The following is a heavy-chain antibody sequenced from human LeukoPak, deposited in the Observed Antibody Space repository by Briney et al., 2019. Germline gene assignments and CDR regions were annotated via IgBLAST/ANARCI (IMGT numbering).Heavy chain of an antibody. CDR2: IYYSGST. CDR3: ARVRLVVVITNYFDY. CDR1: GYSISSGYY. J-gene: IGHJ4*02. Sequence: SETLSFTCTVSGYSISSGYYWGWIRQPPGKGLEWIGSIYYSGSTYYNPPLKSRVTISVDTSKNQFSLKLSSATAADTAVYYCARVRLVVVITNYFDYWGQGTLVTVSS. D-gene: IGHD3-22*01. V-gene: IGHV4-38-2*02.